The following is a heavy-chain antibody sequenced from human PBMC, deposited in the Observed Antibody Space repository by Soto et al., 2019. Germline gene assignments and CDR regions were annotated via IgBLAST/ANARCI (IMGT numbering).Heavy chain of an antibody. CDR2: IYSGGST. CDR1: GFTVSSNY. V-gene: IGHV3-53*04. Sequence: GGSLRLSCAASGFTVSSNYMSWVRQAPGKGLEWVSVIYSGGSTYYADSVKGRFTISRHNSKNTLYFQMNSLRAEDTAVYYCAGPHCSGGSCYPSYWGQGTLVTVSS. D-gene: IGHD2-15*01. CDR3: AGPHCSGGSCYPSY. J-gene: IGHJ4*02.